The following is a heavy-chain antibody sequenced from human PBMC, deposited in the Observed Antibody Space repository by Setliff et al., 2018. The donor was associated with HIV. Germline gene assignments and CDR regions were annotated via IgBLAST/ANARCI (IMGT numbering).Heavy chain of an antibody. Sequence: GESLTISCKGFGYSFTSYLIAWVRQTPRKGLEWMGNIHPRDSDTRYSPSFQGQVTLSVDKSISTAYLQWSSLKASDTAMYYCVRHVSSSAVFDPWGQGTLVTVSS. CDR1: GYSFTSYL. CDR2: IHPRDSDT. J-gene: IGHJ5*02. V-gene: IGHV5-51*01. CDR3: VRHVSSSAVFDP. D-gene: IGHD3-10*01.